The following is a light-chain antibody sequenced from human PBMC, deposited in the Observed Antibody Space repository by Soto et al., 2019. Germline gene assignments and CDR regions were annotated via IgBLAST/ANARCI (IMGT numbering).Light chain of an antibody. CDR3: QQYGGSPPLS. CDR1: QSIDSGY. J-gene: IGKJ4*01. V-gene: IGKV3-20*01. Sequence: EVVLTQSPGTLSLSPGERATLSCRASQSIDSGYLAWYQQKPGQAPRALIYGASRATGIPDRCCGSGSGSGVSNDFILTIRRLGPEDFGVYYCQQYGGSPPLSFGGGTTVDIK. CDR2: GAS.